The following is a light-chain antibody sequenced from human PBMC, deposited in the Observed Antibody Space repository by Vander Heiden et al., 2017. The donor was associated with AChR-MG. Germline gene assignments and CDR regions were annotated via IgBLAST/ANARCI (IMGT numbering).Light chain of an antibody. V-gene: IGLV1-47*01. CDR3: VAWDDSLTGYV. CDR1: SSNIGSNN. CDR2: RND. Sequence: QSVLTQPPSVSGTPGQRVTSSCSGSSSNIGSNNVYWYQHPPGTAPKVLIYRNDQRPSGVPDRISGSKSGTSVSLAISGLRSEDEADYYCVAWDDSLTGYVFGTGTKVTVL. J-gene: IGLJ1*01.